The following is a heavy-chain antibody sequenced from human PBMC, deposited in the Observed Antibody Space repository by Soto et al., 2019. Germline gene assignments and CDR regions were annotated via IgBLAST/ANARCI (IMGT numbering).Heavy chain of an antibody. CDR1: GGSISSYY. CDR2: IYYSGST. Sequence: SETLSLTCTVSGGSISSYYWGWIRQPPGKGLEWIGSIYYSGSTYYNPSLKSRVTISVDTSKNQFSLKLSSVTAADTAVYYCALRSSYDYYYYYMDVWGKGTTVTVSS. V-gene: IGHV4-39*01. J-gene: IGHJ6*03. D-gene: IGHD6-6*01. CDR3: ALRSSYDYYYYYMDV.